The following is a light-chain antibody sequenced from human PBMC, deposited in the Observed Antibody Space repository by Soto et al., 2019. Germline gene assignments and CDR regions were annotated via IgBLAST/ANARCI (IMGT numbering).Light chain of an antibody. V-gene: IGKV1-8*01. CDR2: AAS. J-gene: IGKJ1*01. CDR1: QGISSY. CDR3: QPYYSYPWT. Sequence: ALRMTQSPSSLSASTGDRVTITCRASQGISSYLAWYQQKPGKAPKLLIYAASTLQSGVTPRFSGCGSGTDFTPTISCPQSEDFATSYCQPYYSYPWTFGQGTKVEIK.